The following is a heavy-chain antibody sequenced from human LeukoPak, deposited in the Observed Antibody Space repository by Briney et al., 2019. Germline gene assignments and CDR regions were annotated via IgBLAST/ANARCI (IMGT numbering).Heavy chain of an antibody. CDR3: ARAGYCSGGSCYGSDY. CDR2: IWYDGSIQ. Sequence: GGSLRLSCAASGFAFSSYGMHWVRQAPGKGLEWVAAIWYDGSIQYYADSVKGRFTISRDNSKNTLYLQMDSLRAEDTAVYYCARAGYCSGGSCYGSDYWGQGTLVSVSS. J-gene: IGHJ4*02. V-gene: IGHV3-33*01. D-gene: IGHD2-15*01. CDR1: GFAFSSYG.